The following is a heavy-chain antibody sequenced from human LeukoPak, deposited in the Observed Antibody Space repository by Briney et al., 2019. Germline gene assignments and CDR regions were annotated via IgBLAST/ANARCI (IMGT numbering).Heavy chain of an antibody. CDR2: VYYSGST. J-gene: IGHJ4*02. D-gene: IGHD3-22*01. CDR1: GASITSNY. Sequence: SETLSLTCTVSGASITSNYWSWIRQPPGKGLEWIGYVYYSGSTDYSPSLKSRVTISVDTSKNQFSLKLSSVTAADTAVYYCARTSYYYDSSGYSIPLYYFDYWGQGTLVTVSS. CDR3: ARTSYYYDSSGYSIPLYYFDY. V-gene: IGHV4-59*01.